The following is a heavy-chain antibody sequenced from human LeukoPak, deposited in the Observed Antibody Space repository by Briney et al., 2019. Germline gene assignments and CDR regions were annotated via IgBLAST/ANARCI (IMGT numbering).Heavy chain of an antibody. CDR2: IYYSGST. J-gene: IGHJ4*02. CDR1: GGSISSYY. Sequence: SETLSLTCTVSGGSISSYYWSWIRQPPGKGLEWIGYIYYSGSTNYNPSLKSRVTISVDTSKNQFPLKLSSVTAADTAVYYCARDLNKYSSGWYGSSAYWGQGTLVTVSS. V-gene: IGHV4-59*01. CDR3: ARDLNKYSSGWYGSSAY. D-gene: IGHD6-19*01.